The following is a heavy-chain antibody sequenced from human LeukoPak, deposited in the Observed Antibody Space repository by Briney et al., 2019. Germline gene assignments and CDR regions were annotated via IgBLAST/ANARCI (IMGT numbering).Heavy chain of an antibody. J-gene: IGHJ4*02. V-gene: IGHV4-4*07. CDR2: IYTSGST. CDR1: GGSISSYY. CDR3: ARDRLWFGETYYFDY. Sequence: SETLSLTCTVSGGSISSYYWSWMRQPAGKGLEWIGRIYTSGSTNYNPSLKSRVTMSVDTSKNQFSLKLSSVTAADTAVYYCARDRLWFGETYYFDYWGQGTLVTVSS. D-gene: IGHD3-10*01.